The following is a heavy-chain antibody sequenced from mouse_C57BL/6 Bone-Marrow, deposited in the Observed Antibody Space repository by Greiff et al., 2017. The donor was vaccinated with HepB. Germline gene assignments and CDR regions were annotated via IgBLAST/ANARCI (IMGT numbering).Heavy chain of an antibody. CDR3: ARSWLLSWFAY. Sequence: VQLVESGAELVKPGASVKLSCKASGYTFTSYWMHWVKQRPGQGLEWIGMIHPNSGSTNYNEKFKSKATLTVDKSSSTAYMQLSSLISEDSAVYYCARSWLLSWFAYWGQGTLVTVSA. CDR2: IHPNSGST. CDR1: GYTFTSYW. J-gene: IGHJ3*01. V-gene: IGHV1-64*01. D-gene: IGHD2-3*01.